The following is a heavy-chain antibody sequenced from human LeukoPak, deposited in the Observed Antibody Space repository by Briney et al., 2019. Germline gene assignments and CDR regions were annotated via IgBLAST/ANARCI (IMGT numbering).Heavy chain of an antibody. CDR2: ISGSGGST. CDR3: ARWVVVAATPPSY. J-gene: IGHJ4*02. D-gene: IGHD2-15*01. Sequence: PGGSLRLSCAASGFTFSSYALSWVRQAPGKGLEWVSAISGSGGSTYYADSVRGRFTISRDNSKNTLYLQLNILRAEDAAVYYCARWVVVAATPPSYWGQGTLVTVSS. CDR1: GFTFSSYA. V-gene: IGHV3-23*01.